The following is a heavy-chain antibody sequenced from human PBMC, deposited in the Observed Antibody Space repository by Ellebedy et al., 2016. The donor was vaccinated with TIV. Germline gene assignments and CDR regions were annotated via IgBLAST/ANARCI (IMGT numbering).Heavy chain of an antibody. V-gene: IGHV4-34*01. CDR2: INHSGTT. D-gene: IGHD3-16*01. CDR1: GGSFSGYF. CDR3: ARGRTTMIMQPNYVDW. Sequence: SETLSLXXAVYGGSFSGYFWTWIRQSPGKGLEWIGEINHSGTTKCNPSLRSRVTISVDTSKNQFSLKVRPVTAADTAVYYCARGRTTMIMQPNYVDWWGQGNLVTVSS. J-gene: IGHJ4*02.